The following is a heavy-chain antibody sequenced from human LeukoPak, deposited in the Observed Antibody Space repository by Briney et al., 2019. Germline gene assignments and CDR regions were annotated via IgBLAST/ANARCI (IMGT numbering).Heavy chain of an antibody. CDR3: ASYRGGGGGVGY. Sequence: SETLALTCAVSGASTTGGYYWTWIRQPPGKGLEWIGYLGNPNYNPSLESRVTISGERSKNQFSLKLNSVTTADTAVYFCASYRGGGGGVGYWGQGTLVTVSS. CDR1: GASTTGGYY. V-gene: IGHV4-61*08. J-gene: IGHJ4*02. CDR2: LGNP. D-gene: IGHD6-19*01.